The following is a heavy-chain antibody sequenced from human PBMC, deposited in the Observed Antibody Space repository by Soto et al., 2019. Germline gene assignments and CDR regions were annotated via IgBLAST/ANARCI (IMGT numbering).Heavy chain of an antibody. CDR2: ISSSSSTI. CDR3: ARTRPDYGDYEGKFDP. Sequence: LRLSCAASGFTFSSYSMNWVRQAPGKGLEWVSYISSSSSTIYYADSVKGRFTISRDNAKNSLYLQMNSLRDEDTAVYYCARTRPDYGDYEGKFDPWGQGTLVTVSS. D-gene: IGHD4-17*01. V-gene: IGHV3-48*02. J-gene: IGHJ5*02. CDR1: GFTFSSYS.